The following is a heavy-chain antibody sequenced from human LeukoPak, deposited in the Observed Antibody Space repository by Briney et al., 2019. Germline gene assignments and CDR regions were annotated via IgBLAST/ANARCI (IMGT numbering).Heavy chain of an antibody. CDR2: IYHSGST. D-gene: IGHD2-2*02. CDR1: GGSISSSNW. Sequence: PSETLSLTCAVSGGSISSSNWWRWVRQPPGKGLEWIGEIYHSGSTNYNPSLKSRVTISVDKSKNQFSLKLNSVTAADTAVYYCARCTSTSCYNFDYWGQGALVTVSS. J-gene: IGHJ4*02. V-gene: IGHV4-4*02. CDR3: ARCTSTSCYNFDY.